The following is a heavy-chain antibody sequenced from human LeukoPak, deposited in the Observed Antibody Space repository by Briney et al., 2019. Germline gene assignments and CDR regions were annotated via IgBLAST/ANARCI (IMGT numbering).Heavy chain of an antibody. CDR1: GGSISSGDYH. V-gene: IGHV4-39*01. Sequence: TSQTLSLTCTVSGGSISSGDYHWSWIRQPPGKGLEWIASIYFSGNTYYNPSLKSRVTVSVDTSKNQFSLKLISVTAADTAIYYCARQITTGYFDYWGQGTLVTVSS. J-gene: IGHJ4*02. CDR2: IYFSGNT. D-gene: IGHD3-9*01. CDR3: ARQITTGYFDY.